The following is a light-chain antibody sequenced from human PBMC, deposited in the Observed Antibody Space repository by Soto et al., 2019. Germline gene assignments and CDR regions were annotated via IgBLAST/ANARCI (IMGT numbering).Light chain of an antibody. V-gene: IGLV2-14*01. CDR3: NSYTSSSTGV. CDR1: NSDSGDYNY. J-gene: IGLJ1*01. Sequence: QSVLTQPASVSGSPGQSITISCTRTNSDSGDYNYVSWYQHHPGKAPKLMIYEVSYRPSGVSNRFSGSKSGNTASLTISGLQAEDEADYYCNSYTSSSTGVFGTGTKVT. CDR2: EVS.